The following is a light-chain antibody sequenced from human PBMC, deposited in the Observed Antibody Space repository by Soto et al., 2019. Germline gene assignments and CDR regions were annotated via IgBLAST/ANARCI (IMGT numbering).Light chain of an antibody. CDR2: KAS. V-gene: IGKV1-5*03. CDR1: QNIGDW. CDR3: QQYNDLST. J-gene: IGKJ4*01. Sequence: DIQMTQYPSTLSASVGDRVTIACRASQNIGDWLAWYQQKPGKAPNLLIYKASTLESGVPSRFSGSGSGTEFTLAISSLQPEDFATYYCQQYNDLSTFGGGTKVEI.